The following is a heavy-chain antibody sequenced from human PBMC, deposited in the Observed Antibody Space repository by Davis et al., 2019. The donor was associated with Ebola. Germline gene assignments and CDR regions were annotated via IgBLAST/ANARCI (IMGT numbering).Heavy chain of an antibody. V-gene: IGHV4-4*02. D-gene: IGHD6-13*01. Sequence: MPSETLSLTCVVSGGSITSTKWWSWVRQPPGKGLEWIGEIYHSGSTNYNPSLKSRVTISVDKSKNQFSLKLNSVTAADTAVYYCARELIVIMAAAGTGAGDYYYYGMDVWGQGTTVTVSS. CDR2: IYHSGST. J-gene: IGHJ6*02. CDR3: ARELIVIMAAAGTGAGDYYYYGMDV. CDR1: GGSITSTKW.